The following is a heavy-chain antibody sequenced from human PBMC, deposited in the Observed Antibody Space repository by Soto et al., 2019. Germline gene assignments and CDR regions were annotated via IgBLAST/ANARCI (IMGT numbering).Heavy chain of an antibody. CDR2: IFYSGST. J-gene: IGHJ6*03. CDR3: AREEITMTPPTYYYMDV. Sequence: QLQLQESGPGLVKPSQTLSLTCNVSGSSIGSSAYYWSWIRQHPGKGLEWIGYIFYSGSTYYNPSLKSRVTISVDTSQSQVSLKLTSVTAADTAMYYCAREEITMTPPTYYYMDVWGKGTPVTVSS. D-gene: IGHD3-22*01. V-gene: IGHV4-31*03. CDR1: GSSIGSSAYY.